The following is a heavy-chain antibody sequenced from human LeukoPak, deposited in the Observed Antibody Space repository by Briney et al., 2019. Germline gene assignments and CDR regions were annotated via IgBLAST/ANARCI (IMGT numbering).Heavy chain of an antibody. CDR2: ISWNSGSI. Sequence: GRSLRLSCAASGFTLDDYAMHWVRQAPGKGLEWVSGISWNSGSIGYADSVKGRFTISRDNAKNSLYLQMNSLRAEDTALYYCAKDIGYSYGPYGDYYYYYGMDVWGQGTTVTVSS. D-gene: IGHD5-18*01. J-gene: IGHJ6*02. CDR3: AKDIGYSYGPYGDYYYYYGMDV. V-gene: IGHV3-9*01. CDR1: GFTLDDYA.